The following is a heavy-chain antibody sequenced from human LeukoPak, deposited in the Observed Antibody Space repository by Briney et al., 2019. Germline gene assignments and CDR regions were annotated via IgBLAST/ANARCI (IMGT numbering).Heavy chain of an antibody. J-gene: IGHJ6*02. D-gene: IGHD3-10*01. V-gene: IGHV3-48*04. Sequence: GGSLRLSCAASGFTFSSYSMNWVRQAPGKGLEWVSYISSSSSTIYYADSVKGRFTISRDNAKNSLYLQMNSLRAEDTAVYYCARDLYWGSGSYRLYYYGMDVWGQGTTVTVSS. CDR1: GFTFSSYS. CDR2: ISSSSSTI. CDR3: ARDLYWGSGSYRLYYYGMDV.